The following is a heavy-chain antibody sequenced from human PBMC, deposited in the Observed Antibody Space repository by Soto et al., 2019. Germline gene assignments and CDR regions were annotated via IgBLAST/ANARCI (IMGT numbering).Heavy chain of an antibody. J-gene: IGHJ3*02. V-gene: IGHV3-53*01. CDR2: IYSGGST. CDR3: AKSRTPHAFDI. D-gene: IGHD2-2*01. CDR1: GFTVSSNY. Sequence: GGSLRLSCAASGFTVSSNYMSWLRQAPGKGLEWVSVIYSGGSTYYADSVKGRFTISRDNSKNTLYLQMNSLRAKDTAVYYCAKSRTPHAFDIWGQGTMVTVSS.